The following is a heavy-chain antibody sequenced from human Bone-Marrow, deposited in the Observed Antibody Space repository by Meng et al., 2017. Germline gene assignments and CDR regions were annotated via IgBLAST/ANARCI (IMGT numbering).Heavy chain of an antibody. V-gene: IGHV3-30-3*01. CDR1: GFTFSSYA. D-gene: IGHD3-16*01. J-gene: IGHJ3*02. CDR3: ARPLRGGDAFDI. Sequence: QVQLVESGGGVVQPGRSLRLSCAASGFTFSSYAMHWVRQAPGKGLEWVAAISYDGNNKYYADSVKGRFTISRDNSKNTLFLQMNSLRDEDTAVYYCARPLRGGDAFDIWGQGTMVTVSS. CDR2: ISYDGNNK.